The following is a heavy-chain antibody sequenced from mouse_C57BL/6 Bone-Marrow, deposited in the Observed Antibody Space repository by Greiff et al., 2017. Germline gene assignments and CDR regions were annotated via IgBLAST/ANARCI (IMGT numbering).Heavy chain of an antibody. CDR2: IYYSGTI. CDR3: ARSYGSSRFDY. J-gene: IGHJ2*01. V-gene: IGHV3-5*01. Sequence: EVKLQESGPGLVKPSQTVFLTCTVTGISITTGNYRWSWIRQFPGNKLEWIGYIYYSGTITYNPSLTSRTTITRDTPKNQFFLEMNSLTAEDTATYYCARSYGSSRFDYWGQGTTLTVSS. CDR1: GISITTGNYR. D-gene: IGHD1-1*01.